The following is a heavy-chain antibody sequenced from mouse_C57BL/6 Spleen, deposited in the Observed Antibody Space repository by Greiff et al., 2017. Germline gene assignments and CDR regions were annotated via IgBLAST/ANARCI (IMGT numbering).Heavy chain of an antibody. J-gene: IGHJ3*01. V-gene: IGHV1-64*01. CDR3: ASYYSKGAWFAY. D-gene: IGHD2-5*01. CDR2: IHPNSGST. Sequence: QVQLQQPGAELVKPGASVKLSCKASGYTFTSYWMHWVKQRPGQGLEWIGMIHPNSGSTNYNEKFKSKATLPVDKSSSTAYMQLSSLTSGDSAVYYCASYYSKGAWFAYWGQGTLVTVSA. CDR1: GYTFTSYW.